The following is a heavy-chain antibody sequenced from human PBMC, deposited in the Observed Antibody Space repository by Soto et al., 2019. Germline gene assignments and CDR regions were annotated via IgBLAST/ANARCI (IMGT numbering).Heavy chain of an antibody. D-gene: IGHD4-17*01. CDR2: INHSGST. CDR1: GGSFSGYY. Sequence: QVQLQQWGAGLLKPSETLPLTCAVYGGSFSGYYWSWIRQPPGKGLEWIGEINHSGSTNYNPSLKSRVTISVDTSKNQFSLKLSSVTAADTAVYYCAREYGDYGVIDYWGQGTLVTVSS. J-gene: IGHJ4*02. CDR3: AREYGDYGVIDY. V-gene: IGHV4-34*01.